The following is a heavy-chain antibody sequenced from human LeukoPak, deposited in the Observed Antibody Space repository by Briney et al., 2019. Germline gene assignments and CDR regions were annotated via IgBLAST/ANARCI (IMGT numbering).Heavy chain of an antibody. CDR2: IYTSGST. V-gene: IGHV4-61*02. CDR3: ARDPVDYYYGLDP. J-gene: IGHJ5*02. CDR1: GGSISSGSYY. D-gene: IGHD3-10*01. Sequence: PSETLSLTCTVSGGSISSGSYYWSWIRQPAGKGLEWIGRIYTSGSTNYNPSLKSRVTISVDTSKNQFSLKLSSVTAADTAVYYCARDPVDYYYGLDPWGQGTLVTVSS.